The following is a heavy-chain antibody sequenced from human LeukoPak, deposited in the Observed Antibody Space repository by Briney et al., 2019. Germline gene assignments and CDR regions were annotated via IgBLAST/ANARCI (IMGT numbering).Heavy chain of an antibody. D-gene: IGHD6-13*01. J-gene: IGHJ6*02. CDR2: IKQDGSEK. CDR1: GFTFSSYW. Sequence: PGGSLRLSCAASGFTFSSYWMSWVRQAPGKGLEWVANIKQDGSEKYYVDSVKGRFTISRDNAKNSLYLQMNSLRAEDTAVYYCARGQRSRSSSWGLYYYYGMDVWGQGTTVTVSS. V-gene: IGHV3-7*01. CDR3: ARGQRSRSSSWGLYYYYGMDV.